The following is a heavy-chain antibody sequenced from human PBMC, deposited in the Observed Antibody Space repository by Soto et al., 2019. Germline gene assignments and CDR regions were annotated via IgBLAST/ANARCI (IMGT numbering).Heavy chain of an antibody. V-gene: IGHV2-5*02. J-gene: IGHJ6*02. CDR3: AHSRCGGDCLQSYSSHYYYGMDV. D-gene: IGHD2-21*02. CDR2: FYWDDDK. CDR1: GFSLSTSGVG. Sequence: QITLKESGPTLVKPTQTLTLTCTFSGFSLSTSGVGVGWIRQPPGKALEWLALFYWDDDKRYSPSLKSRLTITKDTSKNQVVLTMTNMDPVDTATYYCAHSRCGGDCLQSYSSHYYYGMDVWGQGTTVTVSS.